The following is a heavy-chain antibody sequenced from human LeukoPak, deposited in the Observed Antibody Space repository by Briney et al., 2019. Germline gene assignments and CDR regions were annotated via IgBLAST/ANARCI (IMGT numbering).Heavy chain of an antibody. D-gene: IGHD6-13*01. J-gene: IGHJ5*02. CDR1: GFTFSSYA. Sequence: PGGSLRLSCAASGFTFSSYAMHWVRQAPGKGLEWVAVISYDGSNKYYADSVKGRFTISRDNSKNTLYLQMNSLRAEDTAVYYCARDFSFLPQQLVTWFDPWGQGTLVTVSS. CDR2: ISYDGSNK. CDR3: ARDFSFLPQQLVTWFDP. V-gene: IGHV3-30-3*01.